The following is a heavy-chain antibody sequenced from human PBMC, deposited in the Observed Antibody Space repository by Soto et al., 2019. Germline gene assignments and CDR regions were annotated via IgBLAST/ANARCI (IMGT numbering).Heavy chain of an antibody. CDR3: ARNCDYSGYGCFDY. CDR2: ISANNGDT. V-gene: IGHV1-18*01. CDR1: GYTFTTYG. D-gene: IGHD5-12*01. Sequence: ASVKVSCKASGYTFTTYGISWVRQAPGQGLEWMGWISANNGDTNYAQNFQGRVTMTTDTSTSTAYVELRSLTSDDTAVYYCARNCDYSGYGCFDYWGQGTPVTVSS. J-gene: IGHJ4*02.